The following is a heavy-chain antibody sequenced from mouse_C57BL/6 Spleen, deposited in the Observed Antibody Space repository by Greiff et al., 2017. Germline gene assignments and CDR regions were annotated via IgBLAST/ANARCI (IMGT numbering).Heavy chain of an antibody. D-gene: IGHD2-4*01. CDR3: ARQDEYDSWFAY. CDR2: ISDGGSYT. Sequence: DVMLVESGGGLVKPGGSLKLSCAASGFTFSSYAMSWVRQTPEKRLEWVATISDGGSYTYYPDNVKGRFTISRDNAKNNLYRQMSHLKSEDTAMYYCARQDEYDSWFAYWGQGTLVTVSA. CDR1: GFTFSSYA. J-gene: IGHJ3*01. V-gene: IGHV5-4*03.